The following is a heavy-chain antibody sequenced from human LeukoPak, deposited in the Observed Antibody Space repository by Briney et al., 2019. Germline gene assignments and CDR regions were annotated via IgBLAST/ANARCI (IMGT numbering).Heavy chain of an antibody. J-gene: IGHJ4*02. V-gene: IGHV3-48*03. CDR3: ASSLSSGWGPVDDY. Sequence: PGGSPRLSCAASGITFSNYEMNWVRQAPGKGLEWVSYINPGGSNRFYAGSVRGRFTISRDDAKKSVYLQMNSLRAEDTAVYYCASSLSSGWGPVDDYWGQGIMVTVSS. CDR2: INPGGSNR. D-gene: IGHD6-19*01. CDR1: GITFSNYE.